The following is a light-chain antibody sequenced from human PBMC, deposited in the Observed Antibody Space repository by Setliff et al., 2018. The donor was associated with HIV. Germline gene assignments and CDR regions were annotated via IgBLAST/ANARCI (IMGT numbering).Light chain of an antibody. Sequence: QSVLTQPASVSGSPGQSITISCTGNDSDIGTYNLVSWYQQFPGKAPKLIIYEVTNRPSGISNRFSGSKSGNTASLTISGLQAEDEADYYCSSYTSSSTHYVFGTGTKVTVL. CDR2: EVT. J-gene: IGLJ1*01. V-gene: IGLV2-14*01. CDR1: DSDIGTYNL. CDR3: SSYTSSSTHYV.